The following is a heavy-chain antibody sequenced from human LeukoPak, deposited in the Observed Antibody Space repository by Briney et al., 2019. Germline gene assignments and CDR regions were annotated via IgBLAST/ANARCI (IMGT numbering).Heavy chain of an antibody. D-gene: IGHD3-3*01. CDR2: IRYDGSNK. CDR1: GFTFSSYG. J-gene: IGHJ6*03. V-gene: IGHV3-30*02. CDR3: ARAGPQYDFWSGYSGLGYYYMDV. Sequence: SGGSLRLSCAASGFTFSSYGMHWVRQAPGKGLEWVAFIRYDGSNKYYADSVKGRFTISRDNSKNTLYLQMNSLRAEDTAVYYCARAGPQYDFWSGYSGLGYYYMDVWGKGTTVTVSS.